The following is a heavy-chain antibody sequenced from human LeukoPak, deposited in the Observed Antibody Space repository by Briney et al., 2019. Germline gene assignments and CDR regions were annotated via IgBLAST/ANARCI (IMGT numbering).Heavy chain of an antibody. CDR3: ARHQGIYHTSPGGNFDL. J-gene: IGHJ3*01. V-gene: IGHV5-51*01. CDR1: GYNFISYW. D-gene: IGHD5-12*01. Sequence: GESLKISCKGSGYNFISYWIGWVRQIPGRDLEWMGIIYPGDSDTRYNPSFQGYVTISADKSITTIYLQWSSLRASDTAMYYCARHQGIYHTSPGGNFDLWGQGTMVTVSS. CDR2: IYPGDSDT.